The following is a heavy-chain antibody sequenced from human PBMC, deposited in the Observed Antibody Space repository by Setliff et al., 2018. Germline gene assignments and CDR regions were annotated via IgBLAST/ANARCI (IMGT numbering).Heavy chain of an antibody. V-gene: IGHV4-59*01. CDR2: VGYNGNT. Sequence: PSETLSLTCTVSGGSINNYHWNWIRQPPGKGLEWIGYVGYNGNTHYNPSLNSRVTMSVDTSKNQFSLKLTSVSAADTAVYYCARWGENSGSFYWYAFDIWGQGTMVTVSS. CDR3: ARWGENSGSFYWYAFDI. J-gene: IGHJ3*02. CDR1: GGSINNYH. D-gene: IGHD1-26*01.